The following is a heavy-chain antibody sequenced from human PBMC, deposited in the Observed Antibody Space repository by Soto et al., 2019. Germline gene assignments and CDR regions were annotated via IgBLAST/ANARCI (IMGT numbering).Heavy chain of an antibody. Sequence: LRLSCAASGFSFSTYSMHWVRQAPGKGLEWIAYITSTSTTIHYGDSVKGRFTISRDNAKNSVFLQMNSLRDDDTAMYYCVREQGLKDHRFDPWGQGTLVTVSS. CDR3: VREQGLKDHRFDP. V-gene: IGHV3-48*02. CDR1: GFSFSTYS. D-gene: IGHD2-15*01. CDR2: ITSTSTTI. J-gene: IGHJ5*02.